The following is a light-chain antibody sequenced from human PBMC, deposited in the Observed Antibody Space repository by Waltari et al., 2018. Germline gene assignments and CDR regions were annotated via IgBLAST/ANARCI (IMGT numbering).Light chain of an antibody. CDR2: DVS. CDR3: SSYTSIIPPFL. CDR1: SSALGGYSF. V-gene: IGLV2-14*01. Sequence: QSALTQPASVSRSPGQSITISCTRSSSALGGYSFVSWYQQHPGKAPKLMIYDVSHRPSGVSNRFSGSKSGNTASLTISGLQPEDEADYYCSSYTSIIPPFLFGTGTKVTVL. J-gene: IGLJ1*01.